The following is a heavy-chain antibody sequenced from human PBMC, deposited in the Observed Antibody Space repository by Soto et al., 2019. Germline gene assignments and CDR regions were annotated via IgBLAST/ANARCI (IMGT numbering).Heavy chain of an antibody. CDR2: INPSGGST. D-gene: IGHD2-2*01. CDR3: ARAGRVVVPAAQRGFDY. CDR1: GYTFTSYY. Sequence: ASVKVSCKASGYTFTSYYMHCVRQAPGQGLEWMGIINPSGGSTSYAQKFQGRVTMTRDTSTSTVYMELSSLRSEDTAVYYCARAGRVVVPAAQRGFDYWGQGTLVTVSS. J-gene: IGHJ4*02. V-gene: IGHV1-46*01.